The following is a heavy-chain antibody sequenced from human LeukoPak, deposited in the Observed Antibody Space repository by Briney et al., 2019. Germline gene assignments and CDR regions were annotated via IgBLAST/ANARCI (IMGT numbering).Heavy chain of an antibody. CDR1: GYTFTNYG. V-gene: IGHV1-18*01. CDR3: ARVEGSSSWYPSYYYYYMDV. D-gene: IGHD6-13*01. Sequence: GASVKVSCKASGYTFTNYGISWVRQAPGQGLEWMGWISTYNGNTNCAQKLQGRVTMTTDTSTSTAYMELRRLRSGDTAVYYCARVEGSSSWYPSYYYYYMDVWGKGTTVTISS. J-gene: IGHJ6*03. CDR2: ISTYNGNT.